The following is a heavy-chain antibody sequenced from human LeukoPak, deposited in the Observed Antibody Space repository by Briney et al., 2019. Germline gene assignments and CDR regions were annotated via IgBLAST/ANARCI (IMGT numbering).Heavy chain of an antibody. CDR2: INPNSGGT. J-gene: IGHJ5*02. D-gene: IGHD7-27*01. CDR3: ARGGDPRRENWFDP. CDR1: GYTFTVYY. Sequence: ASVKVSCKASGYTFTVYYMHWVRQAPGQGLEWMGWINPNSGGTNYAQKFQGRVTMTRDTAISTAYMELSRLRSDDTAVYYCARGGDPRRENWFDPWGQGTLVTVSS. V-gene: IGHV1-2*02.